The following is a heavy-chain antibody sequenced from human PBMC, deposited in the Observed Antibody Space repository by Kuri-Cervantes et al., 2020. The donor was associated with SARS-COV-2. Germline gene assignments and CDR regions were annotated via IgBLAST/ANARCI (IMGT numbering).Heavy chain of an antibody. Sequence: SVQESCKASADIFTYRFLHWVRQPPGQAPEWMGWITPFNGNTKYAQKFQDRLTITRDRPMNTAYKELSSLRYEDTAMYYCARSGPGAISREDGALDIWGQGTMVTVSS. CDR3: ARSGPGAISREDGALDI. J-gene: IGHJ3*02. CDR1: ADIFTYRF. CDR2: ITPFNGNT. D-gene: IGHD4/OR15-4a*01. V-gene: IGHV1-45*02.